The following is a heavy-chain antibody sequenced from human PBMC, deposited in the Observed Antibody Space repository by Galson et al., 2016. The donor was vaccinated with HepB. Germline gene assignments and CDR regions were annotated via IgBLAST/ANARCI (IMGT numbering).Heavy chain of an antibody. CDR3: AKSKGGVWSYYFDY. D-gene: IGHD6-19*01. Sequence: SLRLSCAASAFTFSNYGTHWVRQAPGKGLEWVAGIWTDGSNKYYGGSVKGRFTISRDNSKNTLYLQMNSLRAEDTAVYYCAKSKGGVWSYYFDYWGQGTLVTVSS. CDR2: IWTDGSNK. V-gene: IGHV3-33*06. CDR1: AFTFSNYG. J-gene: IGHJ4*02.